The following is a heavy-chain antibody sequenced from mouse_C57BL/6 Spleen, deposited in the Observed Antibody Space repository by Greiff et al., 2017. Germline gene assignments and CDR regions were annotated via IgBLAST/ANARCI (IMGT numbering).Heavy chain of an antibody. V-gene: IGHV1-20*01. Sequence: VQLKESGPELVKPGDSVKISCKASGYSFTGYFMNWVMQSHGKSLEWIGRINPYNGDTFYNQKFKGKATLTVDKSSSTAHMALRSLTSEDSAVYYCAREEGHYYGSTQFAYWGQGTLVTVSA. CDR2: INPYNGDT. CDR3: AREEGHYYGSTQFAY. J-gene: IGHJ3*01. CDR1: GYSFTGYF. D-gene: IGHD1-1*01.